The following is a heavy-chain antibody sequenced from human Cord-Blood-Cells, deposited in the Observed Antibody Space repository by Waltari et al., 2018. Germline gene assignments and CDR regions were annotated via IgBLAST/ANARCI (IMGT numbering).Heavy chain of an antibody. J-gene: IGHJ4*02. D-gene: IGHD6-6*01. V-gene: IGHV1-46*01. CDR2: NNPSGGST. CDR1: GYTFTSYY. CDR3: ARDNQLGIDY. Sequence: QVQLVQSGAEVKKPGASVKVSCKASGYTFTSYYMHWVRQAPGQGLEWMGKNNPSGGSTSYAQKFQGRVTMTRDTSTSTVYMELSSLRSEDTAVYYCARDNQLGIDYWGQGTLVTVSS.